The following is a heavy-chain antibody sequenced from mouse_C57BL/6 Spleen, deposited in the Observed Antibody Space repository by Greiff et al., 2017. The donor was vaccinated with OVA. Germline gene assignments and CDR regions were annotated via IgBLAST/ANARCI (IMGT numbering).Heavy chain of an antibody. J-gene: IGHJ1*03. CDR1: GFTFTDYY. CDR3: ARCSNYRYFDV. V-gene: IGHV7-3*01. Sequence: EVKLMESGGGLVQPGGSLSLSCAASGFTFTDYYMSWVRQPPGKALEWLGFIRNKANGYTTEYSASVKGRFTISRDNSQSILYLQMNALRAEDSATYYCARCSNYRYFDVWGTGTTVTVSS. CDR2: IRNKANGYTT.